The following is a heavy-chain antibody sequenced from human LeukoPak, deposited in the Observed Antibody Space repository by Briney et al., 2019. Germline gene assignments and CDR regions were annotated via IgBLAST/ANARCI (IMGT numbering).Heavy chain of an antibody. Sequence: GGSLRLSCEASAFTFRRYSMNWVRQAPGRGLEWLSYISDDSSTIYYADSVRGRFTISRDNAKNSLYLQMSSLSAEDTAVYYCARPRGGGGWFNAFDIWGQGTTVTVSA. CDR3: ARPRGGGGWFNAFDI. CDR2: ISDDSSTI. D-gene: IGHD6-19*01. CDR1: AFTFRRYS. J-gene: IGHJ3*02. V-gene: IGHV3-48*01.